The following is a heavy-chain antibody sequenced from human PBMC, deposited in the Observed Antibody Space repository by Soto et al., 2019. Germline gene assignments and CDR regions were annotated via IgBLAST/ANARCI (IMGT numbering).Heavy chain of an antibody. Sequence: EMQLLESGGGLVQPGGSLRLSCVVSGFAFSRYAMSWVRQAPGKGLEWISGISFGGGYSTYYADSVKGRATISRDSSRNMLFLQMSGLRAEDTAKYYCAKSWFPDGWANHPVGSWGQGTLVTVSS. CDR2: ISFGGGYST. D-gene: IGHD6-19*01. J-gene: IGHJ4*02. CDR1: GFAFSRYA. V-gene: IGHV3-23*01. CDR3: AKSWFPDGWANHPVGS.